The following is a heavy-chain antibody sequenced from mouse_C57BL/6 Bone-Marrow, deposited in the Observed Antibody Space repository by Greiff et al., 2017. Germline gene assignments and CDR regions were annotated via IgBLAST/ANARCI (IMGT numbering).Heavy chain of an antibody. CDR1: GYTFTDYY. Sequence: VHVKQSGPVLVKPGASVKMSCKASGYTFTDYYMNWVKQSHGKSLEWIGVINPYNDGTSYKQKFKGKATLTVAKSSSPAYVELNSLTSEDSAVYYSARDWVAYGGQGTLVTVAA. V-gene: IGHV1-19*01. J-gene: IGHJ3*01. CDR2: INPYNDGT. CDR3: ARDWVAY.